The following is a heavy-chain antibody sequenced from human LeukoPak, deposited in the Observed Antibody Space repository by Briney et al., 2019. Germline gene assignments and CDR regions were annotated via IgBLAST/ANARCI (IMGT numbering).Heavy chain of an antibody. D-gene: IGHD1-26*01. CDR1: GGSISSYY. CDR2: IYYSGST. J-gene: IGHJ2*01. V-gene: IGHV4-59*01. Sequence: PSETLSLTCTVSGGSISSYYWSWIRQPPGKGLEWIGYIYYSGSTNYNPSLKSRVTMSVDTSKNQFSLKLSSLTAADTAVYYCAREVGINDYWYFDLWGRGTLVTVSS. CDR3: AREVGINDYWYFDL.